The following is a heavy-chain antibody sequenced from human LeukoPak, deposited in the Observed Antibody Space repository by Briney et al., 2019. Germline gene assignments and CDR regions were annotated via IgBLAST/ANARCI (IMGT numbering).Heavy chain of an antibody. CDR1: GFTFSSYA. V-gene: IGHV3-23*01. CDR2: ISGSGGST. D-gene: IGHD1-1*01. CDR3: QGTTLPPRYFDL. J-gene: IGHJ2*01. Sequence: PGGSLRLSCAASGFTFSSYAMSWVRQAPGKGLEWVSAISGSGGSTYYADSVKGRFTISRDNPKNTLYLQMNSLRAEDTAVYYCQGTTLPPRYFDLWGRGTLVTVSS.